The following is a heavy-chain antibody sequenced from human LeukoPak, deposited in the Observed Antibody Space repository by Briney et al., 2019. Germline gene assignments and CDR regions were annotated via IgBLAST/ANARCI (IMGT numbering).Heavy chain of an antibody. J-gene: IGHJ4*02. CDR2: ISYDGSNK. CDR1: GFTFSSYG. D-gene: IGHD3-3*01. Sequence: GGSLRLSCAASGFTFSSYGMHWVRQAPGKGLEWVAVISYDGSNKYYADSVKGRFTISRDNSKNTLYLQMNSLRAEDTAVYYCAKEFNAAYDFSSWEALDYWGQGTLVTVSS. CDR3: AKEFNAAYDFSSWEALDY. V-gene: IGHV3-30*18.